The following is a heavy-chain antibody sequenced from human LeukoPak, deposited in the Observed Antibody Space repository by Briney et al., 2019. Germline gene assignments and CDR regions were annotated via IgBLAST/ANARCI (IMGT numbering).Heavy chain of an antibody. Sequence: SETLSLTCTVSGGSISSGSYYWSWIRQPAGKGLEWIGRIYTSGSTNYNPSLKSRVTISVDTSKNQFSLKLSSVTAADTAVYYCARARIRSYNLGYDYWGQGTLVTVSS. CDR1: GGSISSGSYY. J-gene: IGHJ4*02. CDR3: ARARIRSYNLGYDY. D-gene: IGHD5-24*01. CDR2: IYTSGST. V-gene: IGHV4-61*02.